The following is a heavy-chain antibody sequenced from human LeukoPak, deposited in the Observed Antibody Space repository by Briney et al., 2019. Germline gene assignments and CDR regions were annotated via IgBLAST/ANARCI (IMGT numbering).Heavy chain of an antibody. Sequence: GGSLRLSCAASRFTFDDYGMSWVRQAPGKGLEWVSGINWNGDNTAYADSVKGRFIISRDNAKNSLYLQMNSLRVEDTALYYCARGGISIFGVVIYMDVWGKGTTVTVSS. CDR2: INWNGDNT. V-gene: IGHV3-20*04. CDR3: ARGGISIFGVVIYMDV. CDR1: RFTFDDYG. D-gene: IGHD3-3*01. J-gene: IGHJ6*03.